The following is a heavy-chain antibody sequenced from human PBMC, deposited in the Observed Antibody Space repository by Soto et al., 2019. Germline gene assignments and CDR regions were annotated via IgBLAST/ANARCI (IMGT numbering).Heavy chain of an antibody. J-gene: IGHJ4*02. Sequence: GGSLRLSCAASGFTFSNAWMSWVRQAPGKGLEWVGRIKSKTDGGTTDYAAPVKGRFTISRDDSKNTLYLQMNSLKTEDTAVYYCTTGPNHYGSGSYYPLILTSDYWGQGTLVTVSS. CDR2: IKSKTDGGTT. V-gene: IGHV3-15*01. D-gene: IGHD3-10*01. CDR1: GFTFSNAW. CDR3: TTGPNHYGSGSYYPLILTSDY.